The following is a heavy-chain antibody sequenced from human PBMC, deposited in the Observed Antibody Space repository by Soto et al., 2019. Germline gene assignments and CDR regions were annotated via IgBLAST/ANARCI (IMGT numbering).Heavy chain of an antibody. V-gene: IGHV2-26*01. CDR1: GFSLSNARMG. CDR3: ARGIGYCISTSCHYYYYGMDV. J-gene: IGHJ6*02. CDR2: IFSNDEK. D-gene: IGHD2-2*01. Sequence: SGPTLVNPTETLTLTCTVSGFSLSNARMGVSWIRQPPGKALELLAHIFSNDEKSYSTSLKSRLTISKDTSKSQVVLTMTNMDPVDTATYYCARGIGYCISTSCHYYYYGMDVWGQGTTVTSP.